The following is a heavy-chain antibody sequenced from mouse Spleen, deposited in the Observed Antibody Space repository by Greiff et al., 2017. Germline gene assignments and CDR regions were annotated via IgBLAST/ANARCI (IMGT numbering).Heavy chain of an antibody. Sequence: EVQGVESGGGLVKPGGSLKLSCAASGFTFSSYAMSWVRQTPEKRLEWVATISSGGSYTYYPDSVKGRFTISRDNAKNTLYLQMSSLRSEDTAMYYCARQGYYRYDWLAYWGQGTLVTVSA. CDR2: ISSGGSYT. J-gene: IGHJ3*01. CDR3: ARQGYYRYDWLAY. D-gene: IGHD2-14*01. V-gene: IGHV5-9-3*01. CDR1: GFTFSSYA.